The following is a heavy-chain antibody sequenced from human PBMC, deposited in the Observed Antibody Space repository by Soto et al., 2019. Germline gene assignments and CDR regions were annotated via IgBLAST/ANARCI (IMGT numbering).Heavy chain of an antibody. V-gene: IGHV4-31*03. CDR3: ARTTSPLRFMDV. CDR2: IYYSGST. J-gene: IGHJ6*03. D-gene: IGHD3-16*01. Sequence: PSETLSLTCTVSGGSISSGGYYWSWIRQHPGKGLEWIGYIYYSGSTYYNPSLKSRVTTSVDTSKNQFSLKLSSVTAADTAVYYCARTTSPLRFMDVWGKGTKVTVSS. CDR1: GGSISSGGYY.